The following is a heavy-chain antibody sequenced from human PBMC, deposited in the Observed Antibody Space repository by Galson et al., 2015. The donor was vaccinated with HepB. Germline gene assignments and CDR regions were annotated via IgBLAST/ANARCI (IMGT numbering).Heavy chain of an antibody. J-gene: IGHJ5*02. CDR1: GYTFTSYD. D-gene: IGHD3-3*01. CDR3: ARAAKWHYDFRSGYLSGSWFDP. CDR2: MNPNSGKT. V-gene: IGHV1-8*01. Sequence: SVKVSCKASGYTFTSYDINWVRQATGQGLEWMGWMNPNSGKTGYAQKFQGRVTMTRDTSIGTAYMELSSLRPEDTAVYYCARAAKWHYDFRSGYLSGSWFDPWGQGTLVTVSS.